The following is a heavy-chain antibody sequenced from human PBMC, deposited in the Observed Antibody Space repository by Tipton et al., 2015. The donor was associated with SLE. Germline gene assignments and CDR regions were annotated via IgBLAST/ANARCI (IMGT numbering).Heavy chain of an antibody. D-gene: IGHD2-21*02. V-gene: IGHV4-59*01. J-gene: IGHJ4*02. CDR3: ARGGTAKVNDY. CDR2: IYYSGST. CDR1: GGSISSYY. Sequence: GLVKPSETLSLTCTVSGGSISSYYWSWIRQPPGKGLEWIGYIYYSGSTNYNPSLKSRVTISVDTSKNQFSLNLNSVTAADTAVYYCARGGTAKVNDYWGQGTLVTVSS.